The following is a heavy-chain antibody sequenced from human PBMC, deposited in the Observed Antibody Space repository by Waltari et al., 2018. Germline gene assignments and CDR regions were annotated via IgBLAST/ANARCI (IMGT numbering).Heavy chain of an antibody. CDR2: FDPEDGEG. CDR1: GTSIPESP. Sequence: QVQLVQSEAEVMKPGASVTVSCTVSGTSIPESPIHWVRQAPGKGREWMGSFDPEDGEGTYAQGVLDRVTMTEDRSTNTAYMELSSLRLEDTAVYYCATGGDYDEYALHYFRGLDVWGQGTTVIVAS. D-gene: IGHD4-17*01. J-gene: IGHJ6*02. CDR3: ATGGDYDEYALHYFRGLDV. V-gene: IGHV1-24*01.